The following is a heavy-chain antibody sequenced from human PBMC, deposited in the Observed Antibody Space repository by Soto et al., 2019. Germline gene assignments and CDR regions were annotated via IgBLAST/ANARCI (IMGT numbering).Heavy chain of an antibody. D-gene: IGHD1-26*01. CDR2: ISAHNGNI. V-gene: IGHV1-18*01. CDR3: VRGSYGDY. CDR1: GYTFTSYG. J-gene: IGHJ4*02. Sequence: QVHLVQSGAEVKKPGASVKVSCKASGYTFTSYGITWVRQAPGQGLEWMGWISAHNGNIDYAQKLQGRVIVTRDTSTSTAYMELRSLISDDTAVYYCVRGSYGDYWGQGALVTVSS.